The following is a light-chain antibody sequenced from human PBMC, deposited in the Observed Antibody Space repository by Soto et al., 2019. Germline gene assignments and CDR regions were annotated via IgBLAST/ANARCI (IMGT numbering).Light chain of an antibody. Sequence: DIVMTQSPDSLAVSLGERATINCKSSQSVLYSTNNKNYLAWYQQKPGQPPKLLIYLAATRESGVPDRFSSSGSATDFTLTVSILQAEDVAVYYCQQYYITPLTFGGGTKGEIK. CDR3: QQYYITPLT. CDR2: LAA. V-gene: IGKV4-1*01. CDR1: QSVLYSTNNKNY. J-gene: IGKJ4*01.